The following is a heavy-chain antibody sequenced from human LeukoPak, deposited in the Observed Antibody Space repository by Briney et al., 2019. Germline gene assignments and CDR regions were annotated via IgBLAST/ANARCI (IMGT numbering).Heavy chain of an antibody. V-gene: IGHV4-59*01. Sequence: KSSETLSLTCTVSGGSINNYFWTWIRQPPGKRLEWVGSIYYSGSTNYNPSLKSRLTISVDTSKKQLSLKLSSVTAADTAVYYCARAAGYCSGDTCYDYWGRGTLVTVSS. D-gene: IGHD2-15*01. CDR3: ARAAGYCSGDTCYDY. CDR1: GGSINNYF. CDR2: IYYSGST. J-gene: IGHJ4*02.